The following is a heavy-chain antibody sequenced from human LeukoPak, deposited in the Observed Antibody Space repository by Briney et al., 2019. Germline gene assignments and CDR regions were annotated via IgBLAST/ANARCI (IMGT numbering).Heavy chain of an antibody. Sequence: SETLSLTCTVSGGSINSYSWSWIRQPPGKGLEWIGYIYYSGSTNYNPSLKSRVTISVDTSKNQFSLKLSSVTAADTAVYYCARKSSSGWYFDYWGQGTLVTVSS. CDR2: IYYSGST. CDR3: ARKSSSGWYFDY. J-gene: IGHJ4*02. D-gene: IGHD6-25*01. V-gene: IGHV4-59*01. CDR1: GGSINSYS.